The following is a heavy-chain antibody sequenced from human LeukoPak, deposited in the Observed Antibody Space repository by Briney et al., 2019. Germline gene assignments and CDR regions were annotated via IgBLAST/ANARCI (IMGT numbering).Heavy chain of an antibody. Sequence: ASVKVSCKASGYTFTSYYMHWVRQAPGQGLEWMGIINPSGGSTSYAQKFQGRVTMTRDMSTSTVYMELSSLRSEDTAVYYCARDPLSVGAADWGQGTLVTVSS. D-gene: IGHD1-26*01. J-gene: IGHJ4*02. CDR2: INPSGGST. CDR3: ARDPLSVGAAD. CDR1: GYTFTSYY. V-gene: IGHV1-46*01.